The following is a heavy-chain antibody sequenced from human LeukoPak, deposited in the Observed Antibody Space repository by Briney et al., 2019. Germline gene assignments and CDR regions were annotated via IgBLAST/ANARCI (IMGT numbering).Heavy chain of an antibody. D-gene: IGHD3-10*01. CDR3: ARDLSSRGVISLDY. CDR1: GGSISNYY. CDR2: IYSDGRT. V-gene: IGHV4-4*07. Sequence: SETLSLTCTVSGGSISNYYWSWIRQPAGQGLEWIGRIYSDGRTNYDLSLSSRLATSVDTSKNQFSLKLSSVTAAYKAVYYCARDLSSRGVISLDYWGQGTLVTVSS. J-gene: IGHJ4*02.